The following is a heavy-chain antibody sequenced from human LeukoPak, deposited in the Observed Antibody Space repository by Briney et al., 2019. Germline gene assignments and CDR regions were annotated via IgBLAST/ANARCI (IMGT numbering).Heavy chain of an antibody. CDR3: ARGDLGGDYFDY. CDR1: GYSISSGYY. Sequence: SETLSLTCTVSGYSISSGYYWGWIRQPPGKGLEWIGSIYHSGSTYYNPSLKSRVTISVDTSKNQFSLKLSSVTAADTAVYYCARGDLGGDYFDYWAREPWSPSPQ. CDR2: IYHSGST. V-gene: IGHV4-38-2*02. J-gene: IGHJ4*02. D-gene: IGHD1-26*01.